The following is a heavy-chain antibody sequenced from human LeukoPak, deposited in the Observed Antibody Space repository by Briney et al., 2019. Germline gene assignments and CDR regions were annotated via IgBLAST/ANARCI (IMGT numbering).Heavy chain of an antibody. Sequence: ASVKVSCKASGYTFTSYAMHWVRQAPGQRLEWMGWINAGNGNTKYSQKFQGRVTITRDTSASTAYMELSSLRSEDTAVYYCARVKAAAGSWYYGMDVWGQGTTVTVSS. V-gene: IGHV1-3*01. CDR1: GYTFTSYA. CDR2: INAGNGNT. D-gene: IGHD6-13*01. J-gene: IGHJ6*02. CDR3: ARVKAAAGSWYYGMDV.